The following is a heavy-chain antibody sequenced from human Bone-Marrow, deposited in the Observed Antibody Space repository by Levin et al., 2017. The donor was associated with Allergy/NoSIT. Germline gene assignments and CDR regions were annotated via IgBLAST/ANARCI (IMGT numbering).Heavy chain of an antibody. CDR1: GFTFSQYW. Sequence: TGGSLRLSCAASGFTFSQYWMNWVRQAPGKGLEWVANIQPDGSEKLYVDSVKGRFAISRDNAKNSLSLQMNNLRPEDTAVYYCARDGGGADVWGQGTTVTVSS. D-gene: IGHD4-23*01. V-gene: IGHV3-7*01. J-gene: IGHJ6*02. CDR3: ARDGGGADV. CDR2: IQPDGSEK.